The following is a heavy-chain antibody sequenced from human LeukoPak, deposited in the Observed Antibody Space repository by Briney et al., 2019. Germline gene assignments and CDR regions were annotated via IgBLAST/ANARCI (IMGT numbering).Heavy chain of an antibody. CDR3: ARDRPYYDILTGPDY. V-gene: IGHV1-18*01. CDR2: ISAYNGNT. D-gene: IGHD3-9*01. J-gene: IGHJ4*02. CDR1: GYTFTSYG. Sequence: ASVKVSCKAFGYTFTSYGISWVRQAPGQGLEWMEWISAYNGNTNYAQKLQGRVTMTTDTSTSTAYMELRSLRSDDTAVYYCARDRPYYDILTGPDYWGQGTLVTVSS.